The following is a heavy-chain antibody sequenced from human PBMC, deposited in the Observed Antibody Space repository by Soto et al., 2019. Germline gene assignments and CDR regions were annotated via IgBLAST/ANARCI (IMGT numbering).Heavy chain of an antibody. Sequence: GGSLRLSCAASGFTFSSYAMSWVRQAPGKGLEWVSAISASGGSTYYADSVKGRFAISRDNSKNTLYLQMNFLRAEDTAVYYCAKRSGWHFDYWGQGSLVTVSS. D-gene: IGHD6-19*01. CDR2: ISASGGST. CDR3: AKRSGWHFDY. V-gene: IGHV3-23*01. CDR1: GFTFSSYA. J-gene: IGHJ4*02.